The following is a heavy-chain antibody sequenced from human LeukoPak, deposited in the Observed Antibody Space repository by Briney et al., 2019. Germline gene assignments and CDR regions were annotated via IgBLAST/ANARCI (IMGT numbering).Heavy chain of an antibody. Sequence: GGSLRLSCAASGFTFSSYGMHWVRQAPGKGLEWVAVIWYDGSNKYYADSVKGRFTISRDNSKNTLYLQMNSLRAEDTAVYYCARDGGGSYYYYYRDVWGKGTTVTVSS. CDR3: ARDGGGSYYYYYRDV. V-gene: IGHV3-33*01. J-gene: IGHJ6*03. CDR2: IWYDGSNK. D-gene: IGHD1-14*01. CDR1: GFTFSSYG.